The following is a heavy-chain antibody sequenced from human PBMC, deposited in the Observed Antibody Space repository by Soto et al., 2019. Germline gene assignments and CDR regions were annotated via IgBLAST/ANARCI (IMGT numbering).Heavy chain of an antibody. CDR2: SYHGAST. Sequence: SETLSLTCAVSGYSISSGYYWGWLRQPPGKGLEWMGSSYHGASTYYNPSLNSRVTLSIDMTNNHVSLILNSVTAADTAVYYCARVGPWVPYYYDSSPYTFENRFDPWGQGTLVTVSS. V-gene: IGHV4-38-2*01. J-gene: IGHJ5*02. CDR1: GYSISSGYY. D-gene: IGHD3-22*01. CDR3: ARVGPWVPYYYDSSPYTFENRFDP.